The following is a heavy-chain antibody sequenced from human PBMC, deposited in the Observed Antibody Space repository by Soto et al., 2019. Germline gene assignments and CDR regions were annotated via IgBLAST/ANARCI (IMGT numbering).Heavy chain of an antibody. J-gene: IGHJ5*02. CDR3: VRDNRQTYAPPAASSWPHP. V-gene: IGHV1-46*01. Sequence: QAQLVQSGAEVKKPGASVKVSCKASGFSFSDYFMHWVRQAPGQGLEWMGIINPSGDRTDYAQKFPGRVTINGDTATSTVYMDLSRLRDADTAVYYCVRDNRQTYAPPAASSWPHPWGQGTPVTVSS. CDR2: INPSGDRT. D-gene: IGHD2-15*01. CDR1: GFSFSDYF.